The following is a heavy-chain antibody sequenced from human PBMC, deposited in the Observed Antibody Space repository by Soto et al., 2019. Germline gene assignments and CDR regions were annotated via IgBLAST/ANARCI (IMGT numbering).Heavy chain of an antibody. J-gene: IGHJ4*02. CDR1: GGSISSGGYY. V-gene: IGHV4-31*03. D-gene: IGHD6-6*01. Sequence: PSLTCTVSGGSISSGGYYWSWIRQHPGKGLEWIGYIYYSGSTYYNPSLKSRVTISVDTSKNQFSLKLSSVTAADTAVYYCARGSDSEYSSSVYFDYWGQGTLVTVSS. CDR2: IYYSGST. CDR3: ARGSDSEYSSSVYFDY.